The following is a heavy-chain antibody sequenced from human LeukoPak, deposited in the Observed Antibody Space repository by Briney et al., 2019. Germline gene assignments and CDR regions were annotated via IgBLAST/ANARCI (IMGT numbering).Heavy chain of an antibody. CDR1: GFTVSSNY. V-gene: IGHV3-53*01. CDR2: IYSGGST. Sequence: AGGSLRLSCAASGFTVSSNYMSWVRQAPGKGLEWVSVIYSGGSTYYADSVKGRFTISRDNSKNTLYLQMNSLRAEDTAVYYCATYSSSGTGDYWGQGTLVTVSS. D-gene: IGHD6-6*01. CDR3: ATYSSSGTGDY. J-gene: IGHJ4*02.